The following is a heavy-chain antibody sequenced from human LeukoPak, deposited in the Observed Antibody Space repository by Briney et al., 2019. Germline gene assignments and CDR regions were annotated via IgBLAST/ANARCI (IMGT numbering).Heavy chain of an antibody. CDR2: INPKSGDT. CDR1: GYSFTGYY. Sequence: ASVKVSCKASGYSFTGYYLHWVRQAPGQGLEWMGWINPKSGDTNYAEKFQDRVTLTRDTSISTAYMELTNLRSDDTAVYYCARPNDDYYNWFDSWGQGTLVTVSS. V-gene: IGHV1-2*02. CDR3: ARPNDDYYNWFDS. J-gene: IGHJ5*01. D-gene: IGHD4-11*01.